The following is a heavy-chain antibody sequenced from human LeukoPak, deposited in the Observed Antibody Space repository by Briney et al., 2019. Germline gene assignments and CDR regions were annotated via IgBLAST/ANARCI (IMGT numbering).Heavy chain of an antibody. CDR1: GFTFSSYA. Sequence: GGSLRLSCAASGFTFSSYAMSWVRQAPGKGLEWVSLLSASGGSTYYADSVKGRFTISRDNSKNTLYLQTNSLRADDTAVYYCAKDSHGDFPYYFDYWGQGTLVTVSS. CDR3: AKDSHGDFPYYFDY. D-gene: IGHD4-17*01. J-gene: IGHJ4*02. CDR2: LSASGGST. V-gene: IGHV3-23*01.